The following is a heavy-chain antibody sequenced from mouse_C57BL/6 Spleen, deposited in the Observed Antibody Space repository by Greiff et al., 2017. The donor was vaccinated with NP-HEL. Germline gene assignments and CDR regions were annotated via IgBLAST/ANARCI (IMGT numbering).Heavy chain of an antibody. J-gene: IGHJ4*01. CDR3: AREGFLYAMDY. CDR1: GYAFSSSW. V-gene: IGHV1-82*01. Sequence: QVQLKESGPELVKPGASVKISCKASGYAFSSSWMNWVKQRPGKGLEWIGRIYPGDGDTNYNGKFKGKATLTADKSSSTAYMQLSSLTSEDSAVYFCAREGFLYAMDYWGQGTSVTVSS. CDR2: IYPGDGDT.